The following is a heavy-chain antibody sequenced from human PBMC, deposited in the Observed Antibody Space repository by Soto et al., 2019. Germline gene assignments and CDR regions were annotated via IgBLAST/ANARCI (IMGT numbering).Heavy chain of an antibody. V-gene: IGHV5-51*01. Sequence: PGESLKISCRTSGYRFTSYWIAWVRQMPGKGLEWMGNILPSDSDTRYSPSFQGQVTISADRSTSTVFLQWASLKASDTAVYFCARKDKSGYFNWFDPWGQGTLVTVSS. D-gene: IGHD3-22*01. CDR3: ARKDKSGYFNWFDP. J-gene: IGHJ5*02. CDR2: ILPSDSDT. CDR1: GYRFTSYW.